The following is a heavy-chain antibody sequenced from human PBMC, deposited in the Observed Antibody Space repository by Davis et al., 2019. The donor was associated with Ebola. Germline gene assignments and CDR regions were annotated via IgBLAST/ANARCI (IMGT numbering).Heavy chain of an antibody. CDR1: GFTFSSYG. V-gene: IGHV3-30*18. J-gene: IGHJ1*01. Sequence: GESLKISCAASGFTFSSYGMHWVRQAPGKGLEWVAVISYDGSNKYYADSVKGRFTISRDNSKNTLYLQMNSLRAEDTAVYYCAKGPWGDPAEFFQHWGQGTLVTVSS. CDR2: ISYDGSNK. D-gene: IGHD2-21*02. CDR3: AKGPWGDPAEFFQH.